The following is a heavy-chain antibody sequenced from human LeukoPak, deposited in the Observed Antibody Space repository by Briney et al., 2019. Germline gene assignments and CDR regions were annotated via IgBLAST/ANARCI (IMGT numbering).Heavy chain of an antibody. CDR3: ARDLMGFWSGYYN. CDR1: GYTFTGYY. V-gene: IGHV1-2*02. Sequence: ASVKVSCKASGYTFTGYYMHWVRQAPGQGLEWMGWINPNSGGTNYAQKFRGRVTMTRDTSISTAYMELSRLRSDDTAVYYCARDLMGFWSGYYNWGQGTLVTVSS. J-gene: IGHJ4*02. CDR2: INPNSGGT. D-gene: IGHD3-3*01.